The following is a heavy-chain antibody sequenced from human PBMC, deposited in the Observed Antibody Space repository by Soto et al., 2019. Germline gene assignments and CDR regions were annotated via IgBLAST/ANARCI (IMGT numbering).Heavy chain of an antibody. D-gene: IGHD3-3*01. CDR3: AKALRFLEWSQYYYYYGMDV. CDR1: GSTFSSYA. Sequence: GGSLRLSCAASGSTFSSYAMSWVRQAPGKGLEWVSAISGSGGSTYYADSVKGRFTISRDNSKNTLYLQMNSLRAEDTAVYYCAKALRFLEWSQYYYYYGMDVWGQGTTVTVSS. J-gene: IGHJ6*02. V-gene: IGHV3-23*01. CDR2: ISGSGGST.